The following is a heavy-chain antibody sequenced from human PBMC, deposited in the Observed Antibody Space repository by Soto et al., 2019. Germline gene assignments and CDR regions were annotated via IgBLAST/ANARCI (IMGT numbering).Heavy chain of an antibody. V-gene: IGHV3-23*01. CDR3: AKDRSGGGSFDI. D-gene: IGHD3-10*01. CDR1: GFTFND. J-gene: IGHJ3*02. Sequence: EVQVLESGGGLVQPGGSLRLSCSASGFTFNDINWVRQAPGKGLEWISRITGGGHTDYVDSVKGRFTISGDNSKNTVYLQRNSLRADDTAVYYCAKDRSGGGSFDIWGQGTVVTVSS. CDR2: ITGGGHT.